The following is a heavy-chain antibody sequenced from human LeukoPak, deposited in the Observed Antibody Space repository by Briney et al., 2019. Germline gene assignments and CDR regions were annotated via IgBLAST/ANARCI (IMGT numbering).Heavy chain of an antibody. J-gene: IGHJ3*02. CDR1: GFSFTSYW. Sequence: GESLKISCKGAGFSFTSYWLAWVRQMPGKGLEWMGLIYPSDSDTRYSPSIQGHVTMSADKSISTAYLQWSSLKDSDTGMYFCVKLAVLAERGDDAFDIWGQGTMVTVSS. D-gene: IGHD4-17*01. V-gene: IGHV5-51*01. CDR3: VKLAVLAERGDDAFDI. CDR2: IYPSDSDT.